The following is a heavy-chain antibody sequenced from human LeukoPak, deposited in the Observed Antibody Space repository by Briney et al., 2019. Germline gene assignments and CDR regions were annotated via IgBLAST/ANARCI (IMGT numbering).Heavy chain of an antibody. Sequence: SETLSLTCAVYVGSFSGHYWNWIRQPPGKGLQWIVEINHRGGANYNPSLKSRVSISEDTSKNQFSLTVNSVTAADTALSFCARGAVSGRFGDYFYYMDVWGKGNTVTVSS. V-gene: IGHV4-34*01. D-gene: IGHD3-3*01. CDR3: ARGAVSGRFGDYFYYMDV. CDR2: INHRGGA. CDR1: VGSFSGHY. J-gene: IGHJ6*03.